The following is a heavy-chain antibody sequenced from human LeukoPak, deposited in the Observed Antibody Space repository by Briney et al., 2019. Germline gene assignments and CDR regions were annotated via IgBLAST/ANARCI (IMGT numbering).Heavy chain of an antibody. CDR3: AVAGNSNFDY. CDR1: GYSISSGYY. CDR2: IYYSGST. V-gene: IGHV4-38-2*02. D-gene: IGHD6-19*01. Sequence: SETLSLTCTVSGYSISSGYYWGWIRQPPGKGLEWIGSIYYSGSTYYNPSLKSRVTISVDTSKNQFSLKLSSVTAADTAVYYCAVAGNSNFDYWGQGTLVTVSS. J-gene: IGHJ4*02.